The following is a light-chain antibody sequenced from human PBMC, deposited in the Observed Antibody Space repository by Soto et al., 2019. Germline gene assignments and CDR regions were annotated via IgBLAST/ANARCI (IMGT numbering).Light chain of an antibody. Sequence: DIVMTQSPLSLPVTPGEPASISCRSSQSLLHSNGYNYLDWYLQKPGQSSQLLIYLGSNQAAGVSGRFSGSGSGTDFTLKISRVEAEDVGVYYCMQPLQSWTFGQGTKVEIK. CDR2: LGS. J-gene: IGKJ1*01. CDR1: QSLLHSNGYNY. CDR3: MQPLQSWT. V-gene: IGKV2-28*01.